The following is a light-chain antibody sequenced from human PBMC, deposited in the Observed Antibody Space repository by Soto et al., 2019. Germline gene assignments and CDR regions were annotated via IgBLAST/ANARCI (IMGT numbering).Light chain of an antibody. J-gene: IGKJ5*01. CDR3: QQYYDWPIT. CDR1: QSVNKH. CDR2: DTS. Sequence: EIVLTPSPATLSVSPGERATLFCRASQSVNKHLAWYQHRPGQAPRLLIYDTSYRAAGIPARFSGSGSGTEFTLTISSLQSEDFAVYYCQQYYDWPITFGQGTRLEIK. V-gene: IGKV3D-15*01.